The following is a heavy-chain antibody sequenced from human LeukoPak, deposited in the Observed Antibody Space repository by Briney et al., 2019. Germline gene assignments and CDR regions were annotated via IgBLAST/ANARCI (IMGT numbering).Heavy chain of an antibody. V-gene: IGHV4-61*01. Sequence: SETLSLTCTVSGYPISSSYYWSWIRQPPGKGLEWIGYIYYSGSTNYNPSLKSRVTISVDTSKNQFSLKLSSVTAADTAVYYCARADSSSWRDWGQGTLVTVSS. J-gene: IGHJ4*02. CDR3: ARADSSSWRD. CDR2: IYYSGST. D-gene: IGHD6-13*01. CDR1: GYPISSSYY.